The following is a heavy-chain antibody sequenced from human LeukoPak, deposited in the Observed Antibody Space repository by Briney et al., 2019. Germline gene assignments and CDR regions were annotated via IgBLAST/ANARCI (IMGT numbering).Heavy chain of an antibody. CDR2: IYYTRIT. CDR1: GGSISSYY. Sequence: PSETLSLTCTVSGGSISSYYWTWLRQPPGKRLEWIGYIYYTRITNYNPSLKSRLTMSVDTSTNQFSLKLSSVTAADTAVYYCAGGLREISWFDYWGQGTLVTVSS. CDR3: AGGLREISWFDY. V-gene: IGHV4-59*01. J-gene: IGHJ4*02. D-gene: IGHD3-10*01.